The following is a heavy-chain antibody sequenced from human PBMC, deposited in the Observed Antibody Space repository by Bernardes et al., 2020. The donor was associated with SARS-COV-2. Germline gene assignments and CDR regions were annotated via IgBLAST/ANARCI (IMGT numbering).Heavy chain of an antibody. D-gene: IGHD3-16*01. V-gene: IGHV3-7*01. CDR2: IKQDGSEK. Sequence: GGSLRLSCAASGFTFSSYWMSWVRQAPGKGLEWVANIKQDGSEKYYVDSVKGRLTISRDNAKNSLFLQMNSLRAEDTAVYYCASGGNYLDYWGQGTLVTVSS. CDR1: GFTFSSYW. CDR3: ASGGNYLDY. J-gene: IGHJ4*02.